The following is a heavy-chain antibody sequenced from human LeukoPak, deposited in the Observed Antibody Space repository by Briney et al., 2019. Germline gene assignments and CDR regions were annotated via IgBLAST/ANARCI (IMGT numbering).Heavy chain of an antibody. V-gene: IGHV1-18*01. CDR3: ARDVSGYCSGGSCPYYYYYMDV. D-gene: IGHD2-15*01. CDR1: GYTFTSYG. CDR2: ISAYNGNT. J-gene: IGHJ6*03. Sequence: ASVKVSCKASGYTFTSYGISWVRQAPGQGLEWMGWISAYNGNTNYAQKLQGRVTLTTDTSTSTAYMELRSLRSDDTAVYYCARDVSGYCSGGSCPYYYYYMDVWGKGTTVTVSS.